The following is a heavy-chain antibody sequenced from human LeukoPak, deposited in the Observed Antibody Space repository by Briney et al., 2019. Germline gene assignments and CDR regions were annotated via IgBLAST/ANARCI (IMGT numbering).Heavy chain of an antibody. D-gene: IGHD3-10*01. V-gene: IGHV4-30-4*01. Sequence: PSETLSLTCTVSGGSISSGDYYWSWIRQPPGKGLEWIGYIYYSGSTYYNPSLKSRVTISVDTSKNQFSLKLSSVTAADTAVYYCARDEGYDSVLPHAFDIWGQGTMVTVSS. J-gene: IGHJ3*02. CDR1: GGSISSGDYY. CDR3: ARDEGYDSVLPHAFDI. CDR2: IYYSGST.